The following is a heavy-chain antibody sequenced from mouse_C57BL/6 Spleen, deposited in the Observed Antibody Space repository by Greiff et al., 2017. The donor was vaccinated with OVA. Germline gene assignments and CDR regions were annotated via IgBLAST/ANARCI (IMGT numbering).Heavy chain of an antibody. CDR2: ISSGGDYI. Sequence: EVQVVESGEGLVKPGGSLKLSCAASGFTFSSYAMSWVRQTPEKRLEWVAYISSGGDYIYYADTVKGRFTISRDNARNTLYLQMSSLKSEDTAMYYCTRDLGDAWFAYWGQGTLVTVSA. J-gene: IGHJ3*01. CDR3: TRDLGDAWFAY. D-gene: IGHD2-13*01. CDR1: GFTFSSYA. V-gene: IGHV5-9-1*02.